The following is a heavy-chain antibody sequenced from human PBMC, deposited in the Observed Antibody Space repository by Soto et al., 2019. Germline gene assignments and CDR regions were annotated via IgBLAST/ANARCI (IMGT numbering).Heavy chain of an antibody. CDR1: GGSIISGY. V-gene: IGHV4-59*01. Sequence: SETLSLTCTVSGGSIISGYWSWIRQPPGKGLEWIGYISHSGNTNYNPSVKSRVTLSVDTPKNQFSLRRSSVTTADTAVYYCAGLRGYAGSPIDYWGQGTLVTVSS. J-gene: IGHJ4*02. CDR2: ISHSGNT. D-gene: IGHD2-15*01. CDR3: AGLRGYAGSPIDY.